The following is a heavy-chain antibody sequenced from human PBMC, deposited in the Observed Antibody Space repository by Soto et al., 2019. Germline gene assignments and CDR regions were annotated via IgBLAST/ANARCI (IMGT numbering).Heavy chain of an antibody. Sequence: GASVKVSCKASGYTFTGYYMHWVLQAPGQGLEWMGWINPNSGGTNYAQKFQGWVTMTRDTSISTAYMELSRLRSDDTAVYYCARSPGGSSGWCDFDYWGQGTLVTVSS. CDR3: ARSPGGSSGWCDFDY. D-gene: IGHD6-19*01. V-gene: IGHV1-2*04. J-gene: IGHJ4*02. CDR2: INPNSGGT. CDR1: GYTFTGYY.